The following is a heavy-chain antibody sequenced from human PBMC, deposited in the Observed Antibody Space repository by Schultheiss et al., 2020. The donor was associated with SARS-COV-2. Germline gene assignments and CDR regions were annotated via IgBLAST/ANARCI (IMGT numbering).Heavy chain of an antibody. D-gene: IGHD1-26*01. CDR3: ARRSGSYSY. CDR2: INHSGST. CDR1: GGSFSGYY. J-gene: IGHJ4*02. V-gene: IGHV4-34*01. Sequence: SQTLSLTCAVYGGSFSGYYWSWIRQPPGKGLEWIGEINHSGSTNYNPSLKSRVTMSVDTSKNQFSLKLSSVTAADTAVYYCARRSGSYSYWGQGTLVTVSS.